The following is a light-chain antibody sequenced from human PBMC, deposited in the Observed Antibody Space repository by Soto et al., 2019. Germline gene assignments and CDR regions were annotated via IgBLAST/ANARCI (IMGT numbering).Light chain of an antibody. J-gene: IGLJ2*01. CDR2: DVS. CDR3: SSYTSSRTLI. V-gene: IGLV2-14*03. CDR1: SSDIGGWHY. Sequence: QPVLTQPASVSGSPGQSIAISCTGTSSDIGGWHYVSWYQQHPGKAPKLLIYDVSNRPSGVSYRFSGSKSVNTASLTISGLQAEDEADYYCSSYTSSRTLIFGGGTKLTVL.